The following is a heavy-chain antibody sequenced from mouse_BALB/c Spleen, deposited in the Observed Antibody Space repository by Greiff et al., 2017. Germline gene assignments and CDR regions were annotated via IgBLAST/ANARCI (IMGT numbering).Heavy chain of an antibody. J-gene: IGHJ2*01. CDR2: IYPSDSYT. CDR3: TREGIMITTYYFDY. CDR1: GYTFTSYW. Sequence: QVQLQQSGAELVRPGASVKLSCKASGYTFTSYWINWVKQRPGQGLEWIGNIYPSDSYTNYNQKFKDKATLTVDKSSSTAYMQLSSPTSEDSAVYYCTREGIMITTYYFDYWGQGTTLTVSS. V-gene: IGHV1-69*02. D-gene: IGHD2-4*01.